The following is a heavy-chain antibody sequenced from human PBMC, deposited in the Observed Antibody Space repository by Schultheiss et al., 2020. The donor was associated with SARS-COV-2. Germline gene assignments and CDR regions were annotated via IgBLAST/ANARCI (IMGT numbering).Heavy chain of an antibody. D-gene: IGHD6-19*01. J-gene: IGHJ6*02. V-gene: IGHV1-46*01. Sequence: ASVKVSCKASGYIFTDYYIHWVRQAPGHGLEWMGIINPRGGSTRFAQKFQGRVTVTRDTSTSTVYMELRSLRSEDTAVYYCARDRTPWGIPVAGEGVDFDYYYGMDVWGQGTTVTVSS. CDR1: GYIFTDYY. CDR2: INPRGGST. CDR3: ARDRTPWGIPVAGEGVDFDYYYGMDV.